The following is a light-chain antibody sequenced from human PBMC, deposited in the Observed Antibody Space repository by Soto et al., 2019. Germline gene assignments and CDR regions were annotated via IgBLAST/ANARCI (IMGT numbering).Light chain of an antibody. CDR1: NIGSKS. Sequence: SYELPQPPSVSVAPGQTARITCGGNNIGSKSVHWYQQKPGQAPVLVVYDDSDRPSGIPERFSGSNSGNTATLTISRVETGDEADYYCQVWDSSSDHYVFGTGTKVTVL. J-gene: IGLJ1*01. V-gene: IGLV3-21*02. CDR2: DDS. CDR3: QVWDSSSDHYV.